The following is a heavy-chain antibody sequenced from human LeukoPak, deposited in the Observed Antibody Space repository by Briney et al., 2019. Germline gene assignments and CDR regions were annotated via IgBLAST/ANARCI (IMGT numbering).Heavy chain of an antibody. J-gene: IGHJ6*03. CDR2: MYYSGST. CDR1: GGSIRSNY. Sequence: SETLSLTCTVSGGSIRSNYWSWIRQPPGKGLEWIGYMYYSGSTYYNPSLKSRVTISVDTSKNQFSLKLSSVTAADTAVYYCATQLQPDPYYYYYMDVWGKGTTVTVSS. V-gene: IGHV4-59*01. CDR3: ATQLQPDPYYYYYMDV. D-gene: IGHD2-2*01.